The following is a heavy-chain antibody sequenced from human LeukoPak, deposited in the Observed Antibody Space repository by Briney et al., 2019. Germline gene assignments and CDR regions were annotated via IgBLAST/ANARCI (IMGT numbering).Heavy chain of an antibody. CDR2: INTNTGNQ. D-gene: IGHD3-10*01. V-gene: IGHV7-4-1*02. CDR3: ARAVSVFSGGSQGYYYGMDV. CDR1: GYTFTSYA. Sequence: ASVNVSCKASGYTFTSYAMNWVRQAPGQGLEWMGWINTNTGNQTYAQGFTGRFVFSLDTSVSTAYLQISSLKAEDTAVYYCARAVSVFSGGSQGYYYGMDVWGQGTTVTVSS. J-gene: IGHJ6*02.